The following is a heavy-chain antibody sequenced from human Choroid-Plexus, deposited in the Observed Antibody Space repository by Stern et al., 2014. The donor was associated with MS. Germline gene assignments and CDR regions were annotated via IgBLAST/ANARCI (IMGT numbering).Heavy chain of an antibody. J-gene: IGHJ4*02. CDR3: ARDTSSPERSDW. D-gene: IGHD1-1*01. Sequence: EVQLVESGGGVIQPGGSLRLSCTASGFTVSRDYMTGVRQAPGKGLEWVSIITNVGSTFYTDSVKGRFTNSRDDSKNTVYLHMTSLRAEDTAMYYCARDTSSPERSDWWGQGTLVTVSS. V-gene: IGHV3-53*01. CDR2: ITNVGST. CDR1: GFTVSRDY.